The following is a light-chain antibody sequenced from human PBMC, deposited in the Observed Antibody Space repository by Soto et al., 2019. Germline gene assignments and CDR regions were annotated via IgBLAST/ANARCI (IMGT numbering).Light chain of an antibody. CDR1: QSLLHSNGYNY. Sequence: DIVMTQSPLSLPVTPGEPASISCRSSQSLLHSNGYNYLDWYLQKPGQSPQLLIYLGSNRASGVPDRFSDSGSGTDFTLKISRVEAEDVGVYYCMQPLQSWTFGQGIKVDIK. CDR2: LGS. CDR3: MQPLQSWT. V-gene: IGKV2-28*01. J-gene: IGKJ1*01.